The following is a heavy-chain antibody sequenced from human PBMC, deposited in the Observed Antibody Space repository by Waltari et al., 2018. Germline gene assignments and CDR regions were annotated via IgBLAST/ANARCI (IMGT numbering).Heavy chain of an antibody. D-gene: IGHD3-22*01. CDR1: GFQFDGSA. CDR3: AKKNDEVFDRNGLVYDAFDM. J-gene: IGHJ3*02. V-gene: IGHV3-9*01. CDR2: INWNSGSI. Sequence: EVQLVESGGGLVQPGRSLRLSCVGSGFQFDGSAMHWVRPAPGKGLEWVSGINWNSGSIGYGDSVKGRFIISRDNARNSVHLQMNGLTSEDTALYYCAKKNDEVFDRNGLVYDAFDMWGQGTMVTVSS.